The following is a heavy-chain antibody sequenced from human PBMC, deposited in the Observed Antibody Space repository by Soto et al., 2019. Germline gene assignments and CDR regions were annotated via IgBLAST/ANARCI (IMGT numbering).Heavy chain of an antibody. CDR2: IWYDGSNK. CDR3: ARDPGRETVGSMDV. Sequence: QVQLVESGGGVVQPGRSLRLSCAASGFTFSSYGMHWVRQAPGKGLEWVAVIWYDGSNKYYADSVKGRFTISRDNSKNTLYLQMNSLRAEDTAVYYCARDPGRETVGSMDVWGQGTTVTVSS. CDR1: GFTFSSYG. V-gene: IGHV3-33*01. J-gene: IGHJ6*02. D-gene: IGHD1-26*01.